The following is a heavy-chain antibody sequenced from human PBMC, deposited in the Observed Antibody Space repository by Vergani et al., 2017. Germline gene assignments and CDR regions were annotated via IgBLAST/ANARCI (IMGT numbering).Heavy chain of an antibody. CDR2: INPSGGST. CDR1: GYTFTSYY. CDR3: ARGPDYYDSSGYYWFDY. Sequence: QVQLVQSGAEVKKPGASVKVSCKASGYTFTSYYKHWVRQAPGQGLEWMGIINPSGGSTSYAQKFQGRVTMTRDTSTSTVYMELSSLRSEDTAVYYCARGPDYYDSSGYYWFDYWGQGTLVTVSS. V-gene: IGHV1-46*03. J-gene: IGHJ4*02. D-gene: IGHD3-22*01.